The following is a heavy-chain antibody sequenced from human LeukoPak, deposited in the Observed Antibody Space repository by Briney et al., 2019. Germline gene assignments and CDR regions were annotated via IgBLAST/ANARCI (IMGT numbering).Heavy chain of an antibody. CDR1: GYTFTDYY. V-gene: IGHV1-2*02. Sequence: ASVKVSCKPSGYTFTDYYIQWVRQAPGQGLEWMGWINTKSGGTNYVQKFEGRVTMTRDTSIGTAYMELTRLTSDDTAVYYCTRDLREGASPVGYWGQGTLVTVSS. CDR2: INTKSGGT. CDR3: TRDLREGASPVGY. D-gene: IGHD1-26*01. J-gene: IGHJ4*02.